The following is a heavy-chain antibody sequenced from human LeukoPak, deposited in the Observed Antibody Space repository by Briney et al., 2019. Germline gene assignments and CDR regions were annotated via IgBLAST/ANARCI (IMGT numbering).Heavy chain of an antibody. V-gene: IGHV3-30*19. D-gene: IGHD5-12*01. CDR3: ARRSVGYCFDY. CDR1: GFTFSSYG. CDR2: ISYDGSNK. J-gene: IGHJ4*02. Sequence: GGSLRLSCAASGFTFSSYGMHWVRQAPGKGLEWVAVISYDGSNKYYADSVKGRFTISRDNSKNTLYLQMNSLRAEDTAVYYCARRSVGYCFDYWGQGTLVTVSS.